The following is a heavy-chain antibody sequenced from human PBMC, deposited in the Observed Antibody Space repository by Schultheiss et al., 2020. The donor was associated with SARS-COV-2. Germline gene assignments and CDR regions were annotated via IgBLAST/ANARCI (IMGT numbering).Heavy chain of an antibody. CDR3: ARVYSDYPDFYFDY. Sequence: SQTLSLTCAVYGGSFSGYYWSWIRQPPGKGLEWIGEINHSGSTNYNPSLKSRVTISVDTSKNQFSLNLHSVTAADTAVYYCARVYSDYPDFYFDYWGPGALVTVAS. CDR2: INHSGST. D-gene: IGHD4-11*01. J-gene: IGHJ4*02. CDR1: GGSFSGYY. V-gene: IGHV4-34*01.